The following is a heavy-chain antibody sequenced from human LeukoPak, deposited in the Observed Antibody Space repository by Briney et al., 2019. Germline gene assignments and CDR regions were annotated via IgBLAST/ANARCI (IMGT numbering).Heavy chain of an antibody. V-gene: IGHV1-2*06. CDR1: GYTFTGYY. CDR2: INPNSGGT. Sequence: ASVKVSSKASGYTFTGYYMHWVRQAPGQGLEWMGRINPNSGGTNYAQKFQGRVTMTRDTSISTAYMELSRLRSDDTAVYYCARVGRVGATLPATYWGQGTLVTVSS. D-gene: IGHD1-26*01. CDR3: ARVGRVGATLPATY. J-gene: IGHJ4*02.